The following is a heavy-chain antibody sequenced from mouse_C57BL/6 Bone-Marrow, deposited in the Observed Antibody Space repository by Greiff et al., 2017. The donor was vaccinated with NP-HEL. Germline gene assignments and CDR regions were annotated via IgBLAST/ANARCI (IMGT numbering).Heavy chain of an antibody. J-gene: IGHJ1*03. CDR2: INPNNGGT. CDR1: GYTFTDYY. V-gene: IGHV1-26*01. D-gene: IGHD1-1*01. Sequence: EVQLQQSGPELVKPGASVKISCKASGYTFTDYYMNWVKQSHGKSLEWIGDINPNNGGTSYHQKFKGKATLTVDKSSSTAYMELRSLTSEDSAVYYCAREGYYCGSSYWYFDVWGTGTTVTVSA. CDR3: AREGYYCGSSYWYFDV.